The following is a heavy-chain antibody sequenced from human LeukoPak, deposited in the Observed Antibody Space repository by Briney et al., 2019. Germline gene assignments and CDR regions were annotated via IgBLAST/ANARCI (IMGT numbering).Heavy chain of an antibody. D-gene: IGHD1-26*01. Sequence: GGFLRLSCAASGFTFSSYGMHWVRQAPGKGLEWVAVISYDGSNKYYADSVKGRFTISRDNSKNTLYLQMNSLRAEDTAVYYCAKDMSFEDNGGSLVDYWGQGTLVTVSS. CDR1: GFTFSSYG. CDR3: AKDMSFEDNGGSLVDY. CDR2: ISYDGSNK. J-gene: IGHJ4*02. V-gene: IGHV3-30*18.